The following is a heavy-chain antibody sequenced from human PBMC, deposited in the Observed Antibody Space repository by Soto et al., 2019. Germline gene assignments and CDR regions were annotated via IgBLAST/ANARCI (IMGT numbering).Heavy chain of an antibody. CDR2: IYYSGST. D-gene: IGHD6-19*01. Sequence: SETLPLTCTGSGVSISSDYWSWIRQPPGKGLEWIGYIYYSGSTNYNPSLKSRVTISVDTSKNQFSLKLSSVTAADTVVYYCARLRGYYGMDVWGQGPTVT. CDR1: GVSISSDY. V-gene: IGHV4-59*01. J-gene: IGHJ6*02. CDR3: ARLRGYYGMDV.